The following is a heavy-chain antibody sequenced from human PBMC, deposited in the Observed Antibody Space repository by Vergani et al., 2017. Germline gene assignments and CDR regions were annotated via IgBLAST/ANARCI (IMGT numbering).Heavy chain of an antibody. CDR3: ASQGAVAAPFDY. CDR1: GYSISSGYY. CDR2: IYHSGST. J-gene: IGHJ4*02. Sequence: QVQLQESGPGLVKPSETLSLTCAVSGYSISSGYYWGWIRQPPGKGLEWIGSIYHSGSTYYNPSLKSRVTISVDTSKNQFSLKLSSVTAADTAVYYCASQGAVAAPFDYWGQGTLVTVSS. V-gene: IGHV4-38-2*01. D-gene: IGHD6-19*01.